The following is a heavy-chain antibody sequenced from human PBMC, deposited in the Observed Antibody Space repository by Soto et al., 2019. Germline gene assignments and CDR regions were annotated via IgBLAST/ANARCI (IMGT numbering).Heavy chain of an antibody. D-gene: IGHD2-15*01. CDR1: GYSITTGGNY. CDR3: VRLYRSVSGWFNP. V-gene: IGHV4-31*03. J-gene: IGHJ5*02. Sequence: SQTLSLTCFVSGYSITTGGNYWNWIRHHPGNGLEWIGSFYSSGGIIYNQSLRSRVSLSGDAASYQFSMCLTSVIAADTAPYHCVRLYRSVSGWFNPWAQGTLVIVCS. CDR2: FYSSGGI.